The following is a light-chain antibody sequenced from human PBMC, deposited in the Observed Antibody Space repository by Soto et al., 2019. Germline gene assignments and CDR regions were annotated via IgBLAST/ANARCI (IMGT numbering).Light chain of an antibody. CDR1: QSVSSN. J-gene: IGKJ2*01. Sequence: IVMTQSPATLSVSPGERATLSCRASQSVSSNFAWYQQKPGQAPRLLIYGAFTRATGIPARFSGSGSGTELTLTISSLQTEDFAVYYCQQYDNWPPTFGQGTKVDIK. V-gene: IGKV3-15*01. CDR3: QQYDNWPPT. CDR2: GAF.